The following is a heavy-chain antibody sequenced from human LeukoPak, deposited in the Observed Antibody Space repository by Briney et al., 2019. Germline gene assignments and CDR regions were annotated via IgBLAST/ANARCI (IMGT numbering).Heavy chain of an antibody. V-gene: IGHV5-51*01. Sequence: GESLKISCKGSGYSFTSYWIGWVRQMPGKGLEWMGIIYPGDSDTRYSPSFQGQVTISTDKSISTTYLQWSSLKASDTAMYYCARPETAMLIDYFDYWGQGTLVTVSS. D-gene: IGHD5-18*01. CDR3: ARPETAMLIDYFDY. CDR1: GYSFTSYW. J-gene: IGHJ4*02. CDR2: IYPGDSDT.